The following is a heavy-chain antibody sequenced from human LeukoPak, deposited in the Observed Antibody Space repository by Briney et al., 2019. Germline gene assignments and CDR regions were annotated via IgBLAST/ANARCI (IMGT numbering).Heavy chain of an antibody. J-gene: IGHJ6*02. Sequence: GGSLRLSCAASGFTFSSYGMHWVRQAPGKGLEWVSAISGSGGSTYYADSVKGRFTISRDNSKNTLYLQMNSLRAEDTAVYYCAKWGFGELFDYYYYGMDVWGQGTTVTVSS. V-gene: IGHV3-23*01. CDR3: AKWGFGELFDYYYYGMDV. CDR2: ISGSGGST. D-gene: IGHD3-10*01. CDR1: GFTFSSYG.